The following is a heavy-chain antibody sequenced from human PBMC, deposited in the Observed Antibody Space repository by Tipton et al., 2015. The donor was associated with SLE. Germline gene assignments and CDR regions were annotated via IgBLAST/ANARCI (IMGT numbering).Heavy chain of an antibody. CDR2: IKQGGSEK. Sequence: SLRLSCAGSGFTFSNYWMSWVRQAPGKGLEWVADIKQGGSEKLYVDSVKDRFLISRDNALHSLYLQMNRLRVDDTARYFCVRRWDAFDVWGQGTTVTVSS. CDR1: GFTFSNYW. V-gene: IGHV3-7*01. J-gene: IGHJ3*01. CDR3: VRRWDAFDV.